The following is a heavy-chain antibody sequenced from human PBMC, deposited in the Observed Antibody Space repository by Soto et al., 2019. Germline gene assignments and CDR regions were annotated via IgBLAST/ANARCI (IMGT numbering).Heavy chain of an antibody. V-gene: IGHV1-18*01. CDR2: ISAYNGNT. Sequence: QVQLVQSGAEVKKPGASVKVSCKASGYTFTNFGISWVRQAPGQGLEWMGWISAYNGNTNYAQKFQGRVTMTTDTSTSTVYVGVRSLRCDDTAVYHCARGETPCLYWGQGPVVTVSS. D-gene: IGHD1-26*01. CDR3: ARGETPCLY. J-gene: IGHJ4*02. CDR1: GYTFTNFG.